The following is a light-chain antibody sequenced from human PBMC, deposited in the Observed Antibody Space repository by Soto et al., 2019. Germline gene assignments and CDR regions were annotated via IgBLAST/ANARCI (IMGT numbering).Light chain of an antibody. CDR1: ASDIGNYNY. J-gene: IGLJ3*02. Sequence: VLTQPASVSGSPGQSITISCTGTASDIGNYNYVSWYQLHPGKAPKLLIYGVSNRPSGVSNRFSGSKSGNAASLTISGLQAEDEADYYCSSYTAYTTLWVFSGGTKVTVL. CDR3: SSYTAYTTLWV. CDR2: GVS. V-gene: IGLV2-14*01.